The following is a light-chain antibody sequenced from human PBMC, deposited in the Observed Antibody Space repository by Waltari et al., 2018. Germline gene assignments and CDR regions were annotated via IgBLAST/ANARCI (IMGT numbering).Light chain of an antibody. CDR3: CSYAGGSAFV. V-gene: IGLV2-23*02. CDR2: EVS. CDR1: SSDVGSYNL. Sequence: QSALTQPASVSGSPGQSITISCTGTSSDVGSYNLVSWYQHRPGKAPKLIFYEVSNRPPGVSNRFSGSKSGNTASLTISGLRTEDEADYYCCSYAGGSAFVFGTGTKITVL. J-gene: IGLJ1*01.